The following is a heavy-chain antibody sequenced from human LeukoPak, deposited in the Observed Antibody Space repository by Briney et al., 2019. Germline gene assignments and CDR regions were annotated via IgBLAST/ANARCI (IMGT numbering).Heavy chain of an antibody. Sequence: GGSLRLSCAASGFTFSRFGIHWVRQAPGKGLECVAFIRYDGNNKYYADSVKGRFTISRNNSKNTLFLQMNSLRAEDTAVYYCAKGGYCTSTSCYLLEWGQGTLVTVSS. CDR3: AKGGYCTSTSCYLLE. CDR2: IRYDGNNK. D-gene: IGHD2-2*01. CDR1: GFTFSRFG. J-gene: IGHJ4*02. V-gene: IGHV3-30*02.